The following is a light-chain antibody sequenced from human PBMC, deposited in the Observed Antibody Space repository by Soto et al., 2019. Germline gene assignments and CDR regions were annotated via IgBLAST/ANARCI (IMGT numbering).Light chain of an antibody. CDR2: SSH. CDR1: STNIGSNT. Sequence: QSVLTQPPSASGTLGQRGTISCSGSSTNIGSNTVNWYKQLPGTAPKLLIYSSHLRPSGGPDRFSVSNSGTSASLAIRGLQSAAAAEYYCAAWDDSLNAALFGGGTQRTVL. CDR3: AAWDDSLNAAL. V-gene: IGLV1-44*01. J-gene: IGLJ7*01.